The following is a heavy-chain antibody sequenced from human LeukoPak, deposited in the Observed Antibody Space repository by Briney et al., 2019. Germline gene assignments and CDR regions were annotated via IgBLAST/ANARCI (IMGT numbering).Heavy chain of an antibody. Sequence: ASVTVSCKVSGYTLTELSMHWVRQAPGKGLEWMGRFDPEDGETIYAQKFQGRVTMTADTSTDTAYMELSSLRSEDTAVYYCATEGKMVRGVYTDYWGQGTLVTVSS. CDR1: GYTLTELS. CDR3: ATEGKMVRGVYTDY. D-gene: IGHD3-10*01. CDR2: FDPEDGET. V-gene: IGHV1-24*01. J-gene: IGHJ4*02.